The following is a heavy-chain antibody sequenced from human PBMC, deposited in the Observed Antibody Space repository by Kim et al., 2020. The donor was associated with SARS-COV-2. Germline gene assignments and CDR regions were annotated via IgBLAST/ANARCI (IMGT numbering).Heavy chain of an antibody. CDR3: ASSGLDSSTLYGSGSYYNVLVPGGIDY. CDR1: GGSISSSSYY. Sequence: SETLSLTCTVSGGSISSSSYYWGWIRQPPGKGLEWIGSIYYSGSTYYNPSLKSRVTISVDTSKNQFSLKLSSVTAADTAVYYCASSGLDSSTLYGSGSYYNVLVPGGIDYWGQGTLVTVSS. V-gene: IGHV4-39*01. CDR2: IYYSGST. D-gene: IGHD3-10*01. J-gene: IGHJ4*02.